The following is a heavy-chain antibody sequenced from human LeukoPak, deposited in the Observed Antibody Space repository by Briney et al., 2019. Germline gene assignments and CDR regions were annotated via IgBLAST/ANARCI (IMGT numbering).Heavy chain of an antibody. D-gene: IGHD6-19*01. CDR2: IYSGGSK. CDR1: GFAVSSNY. J-gene: IGHJ4*02. Sequence: GGSLRLSCAASGFAVSSNYMSWVRQAPGKGLEWVSVIYSGGSKYYADSVKGRFTISRDNSKNTLYLQMNSLRAEVTAVYYCATYSGWYAKYYFDYWGQGTLVTVSS. CDR3: ATYSGWYAKYYFDY. V-gene: IGHV3-53*01.